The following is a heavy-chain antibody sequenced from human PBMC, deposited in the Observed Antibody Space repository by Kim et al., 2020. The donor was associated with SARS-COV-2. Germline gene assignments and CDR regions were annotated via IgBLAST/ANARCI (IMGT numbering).Heavy chain of an antibody. CDR3: ARHKRDCSSTSCYEWYFDL. CDR1: GGSISSSSYY. D-gene: IGHD2-2*01. J-gene: IGHJ2*01. CDR2: FYYSGST. Sequence: SETLSLTCTVSGGSISSSSYYWGWIRQPPGKGLEWIGSFYYSGSTYYNSSLKSRVTISVDTSKNQFSLKLSSVTAADTAVYYCARHKRDCSSTSCYEWYFDLWGRGTLVTVSS. V-gene: IGHV4-39*01.